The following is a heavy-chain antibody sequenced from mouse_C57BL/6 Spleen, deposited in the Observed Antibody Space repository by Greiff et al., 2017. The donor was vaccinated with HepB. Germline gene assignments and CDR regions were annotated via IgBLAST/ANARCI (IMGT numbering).Heavy chain of an antibody. V-gene: IGHV1-4*01. CDR3: APSYYGSTDY. CDR2: INPSSGYI. J-gene: IGHJ2*01. Sequence: VQLQQSGAELARPGASGKRSCKASGYTFISYTRHWVKQRPGQGLEWIGYINPSSGYIKYNQKFKDKATLTADKSSSTAYMQLSSLTSEDSAVYYCAPSYYGSTDYWGQGTTLTVSS. D-gene: IGHD1-1*01. CDR1: GYTFISYT.